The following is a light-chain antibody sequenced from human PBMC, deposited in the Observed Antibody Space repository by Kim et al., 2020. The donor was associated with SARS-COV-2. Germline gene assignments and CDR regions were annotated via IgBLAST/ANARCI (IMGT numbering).Light chain of an antibody. CDR2: ETS. CDR3: QQTYGTPPT. Sequence: DIQMTQSPSSLSASIGGRVAITCRASETISRFLNWYQQRPGKAPKLLISETSNLQSGVPSRFSGSGSGTDFAITISSLQPEDFATYYCQQTYGTPPTFGQGTKLEI. CDR1: ETISRF. V-gene: IGKV1-39*01. J-gene: IGKJ2*01.